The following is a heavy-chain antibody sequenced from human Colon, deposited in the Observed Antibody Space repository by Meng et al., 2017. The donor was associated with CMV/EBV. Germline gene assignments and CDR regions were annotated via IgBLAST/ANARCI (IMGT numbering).Heavy chain of an antibody. CDR1: GYTFTGYY. V-gene: IGHV1-2*02. CDR3: AKDGGYSSSSDAFDI. J-gene: IGHJ3*02. Sequence: ASVKVSCKASGYTFTGYYMHWVRQAPGQGLEWMGWINPNSGGTNYAQKFQGRVTMTRDTSISTAYMELSRLRSEDTAVYYCAKDGGYSSSSDAFDIWAKGQWSPSPQ. D-gene: IGHD6-6*01. CDR2: INPNSGGT.